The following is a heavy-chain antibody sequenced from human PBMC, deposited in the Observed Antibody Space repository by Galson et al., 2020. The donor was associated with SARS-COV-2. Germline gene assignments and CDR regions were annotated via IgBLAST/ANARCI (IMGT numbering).Heavy chain of an antibody. CDR3: AGRVAGAGSLHI. V-gene: IGHV6-1*01. Sequence: SETLSLTCAISGDSVSSNSAAWNWIRQSPSRGLEWLGRTYYGSQWSTDYAVSVKSRITINPDTSKNQFSLQLNSVTPEDMAIYYCAGRVAGAGSLHIWGQGTMVIVSS. CDR1: GDSVSSNSAA. D-gene: IGHD6-13*01. CDR2: TYYGSQWST. J-gene: IGHJ3*02.